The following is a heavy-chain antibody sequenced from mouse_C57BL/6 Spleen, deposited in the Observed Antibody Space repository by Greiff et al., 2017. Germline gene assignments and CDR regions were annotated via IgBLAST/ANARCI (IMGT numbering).Heavy chain of an antibody. CDR3: ARDSSGYLDY. J-gene: IGHJ2*01. D-gene: IGHD3-2*02. V-gene: IGHV1-18*01. CDR1: GYTFTDYN. Sequence: VQLQQSGPELVKPGASVKISCKASGYTFTDYNMDWVKQSHGQSLEWIGDINPNNGGTIYNQKFKGKATLTVDKSSSTAYMELRSLTSEDAAVYYCARDSSGYLDYWGQGTTLTVSS. CDR2: INPNNGGT.